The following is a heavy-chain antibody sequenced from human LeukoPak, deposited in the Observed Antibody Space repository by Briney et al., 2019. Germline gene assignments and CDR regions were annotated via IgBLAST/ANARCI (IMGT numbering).Heavy chain of an antibody. CDR3: AKMQSQLPLYNWFDP. Sequence: PGGSLRLSCAASGFTFSDYYMSWIRQAPGKGLEWVSYISHYSSGGTNIYYVDSVKGRFTISRDNSKNTLYLQMNSLRAEDTAVYYCAKMQSQLPLYNWFDPWGQGTLVTVSS. D-gene: IGHD2-2*01. V-gene: IGHV3-11*01. J-gene: IGHJ5*02. CDR2: ISHYSSGGTNI. CDR1: GFTFSDYY.